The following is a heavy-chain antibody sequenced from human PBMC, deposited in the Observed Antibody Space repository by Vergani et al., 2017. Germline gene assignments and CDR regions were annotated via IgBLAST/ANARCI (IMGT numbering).Heavy chain of an antibody. V-gene: IGHV4-61*02. Sequence: QVQLQESGPGLVKPSQTLSLTCTVSGGSISSGSYYWSWIRQPAGKGLEWIGSIYYSGSTYYNPSLKSRVTISVDTSKNQFSLKLSSVTAADTAVYYCARRGSSSGFGVWGQGTTVTVSS. CDR2: IYYSGST. J-gene: IGHJ6*02. CDR1: GGSISSGSYY. D-gene: IGHD6-19*01. CDR3: ARRGSSSGFGV.